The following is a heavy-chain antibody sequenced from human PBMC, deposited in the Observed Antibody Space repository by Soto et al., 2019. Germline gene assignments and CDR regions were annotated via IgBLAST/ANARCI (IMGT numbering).Heavy chain of an antibody. CDR3: ARHAWRWSTVENWFDP. D-gene: IGHD4-4*01. Sequence: QLQLQESGPGLVKPSETLSLTCTVSGGSISSSSYYWGWIRQPPGKGLEWIGSIYYSGSTYYNPSLKSRVTISVDTSKNQFSLKLSSVTAADTAVYYCARHAWRWSTVENWFDPWGQGTLLTVSS. J-gene: IGHJ5*02. V-gene: IGHV4-39*01. CDR1: GGSISSSSYY. CDR2: IYYSGST.